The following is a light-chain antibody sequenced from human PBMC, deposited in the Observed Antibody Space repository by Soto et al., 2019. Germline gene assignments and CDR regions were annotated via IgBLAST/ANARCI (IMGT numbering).Light chain of an antibody. Sequence: EIVLTQSPGTLSLSPGDRATLSCRASQSVSSSFLAWYQQKPGQAPRLLFYGTSNRATAIPDRFRASGSGTDFTLTISGLEPEDFAVYYCQQYGRSPPWTFGQGTKVDIK. J-gene: IGKJ1*01. V-gene: IGKV3-20*01. CDR3: QQYGRSPPWT. CDR2: GTS. CDR1: QSVSSSF.